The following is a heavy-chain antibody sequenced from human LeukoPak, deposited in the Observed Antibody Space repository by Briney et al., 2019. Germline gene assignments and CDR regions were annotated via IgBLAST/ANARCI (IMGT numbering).Heavy chain of an antibody. CDR1: GGSISSSSYY. V-gene: IGHV4-30-4*08. Sequence: SETLSPTCTVSGGSISSSSYYWIWIRQPPGKGLEWIGYIYYSGSTYYNPSLKSRVTISVDTSKNQFSLKLSSVTAADTAVYYCAREVNYYDSSGYYDYWGQGTLVTVSS. J-gene: IGHJ4*02. CDR2: IYYSGST. D-gene: IGHD3-22*01. CDR3: AREVNYYDSSGYYDY.